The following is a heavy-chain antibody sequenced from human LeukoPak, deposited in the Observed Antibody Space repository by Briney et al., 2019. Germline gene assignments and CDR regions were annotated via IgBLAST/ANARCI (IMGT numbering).Heavy chain of an antibody. V-gene: IGHV1-2*02. Sequence: ASVKVSCKASGYTFTGYYMHWVRQAPGQGLEWMGWINPNSGGTNYAQKFQGRVTMTRDTSISTAYMELSRLRSDDTAVYYCARDRGVYSGSYLYGMDVGAQGTTVT. D-gene: IGHD1-26*01. CDR2: INPNSGGT. CDR3: ARDRGVYSGSYLYGMDV. J-gene: IGHJ6*02. CDR1: GYTFTGYY.